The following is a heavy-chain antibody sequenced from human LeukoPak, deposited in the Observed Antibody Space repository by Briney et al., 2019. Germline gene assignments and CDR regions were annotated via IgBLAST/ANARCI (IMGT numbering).Heavy chain of an antibody. Sequence: PGGSLRLSCAASGFTLSDYYMSWIRQAPGKGLEWVSYISSSGSTIYYADSVKGRFTISRDNAKNSLYLQMNSLRAEDTAVYYCARDALGAFIAVAGYYFDYWGQGTLVTVSS. CDR1: GFTLSDYY. D-gene: IGHD6-19*01. J-gene: IGHJ4*02. CDR3: ARDALGAFIAVAGYYFDY. V-gene: IGHV3-11*01. CDR2: ISSSGSTI.